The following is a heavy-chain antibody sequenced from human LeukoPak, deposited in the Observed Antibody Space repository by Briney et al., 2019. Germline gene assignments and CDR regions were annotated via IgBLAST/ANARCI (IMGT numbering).Heavy chain of an antibody. CDR3: ARALGSYGPYYYYYMDV. CDR1: GYTFTGYY. D-gene: IGHD3-16*01. CDR2: INPNSGGT. Sequence: ASVKVSCKASGYTFTGYYMHWVRQAPGQGLEWMGWINPNSGGTNYAQKLQGRVTMTRDTSISTAYMELSRLRSDDTAVYYCARALGSYGPYYYYYMDVWGKGTTVTVSS. J-gene: IGHJ6*03. V-gene: IGHV1-2*02.